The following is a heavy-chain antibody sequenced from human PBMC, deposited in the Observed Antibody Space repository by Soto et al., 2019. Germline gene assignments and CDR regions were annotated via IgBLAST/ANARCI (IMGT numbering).Heavy chain of an antibody. Sequence: GGSLRLSCAASGFTFYNYGMHWVRQAPGKGLEWVAGIWHDASNKYYADSVKGRFTISRDNSKNTLYLQMNSLRAEDTAVYYCAKEQVKEGSSSALDFLGQGTPVIVTS. CDR2: IWHDASNK. J-gene: IGHJ4*02. V-gene: IGHV3-33*06. CDR3: AKEQVKEGSSSALDF. D-gene: IGHD6-13*01. CDR1: GFTFYNYG.